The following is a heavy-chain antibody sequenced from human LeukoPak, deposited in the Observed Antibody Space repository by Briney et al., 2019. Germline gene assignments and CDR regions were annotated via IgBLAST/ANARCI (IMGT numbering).Heavy chain of an antibody. J-gene: IGHJ4*02. CDR1: GFTFDDYT. D-gene: IGHD5-12*01. CDR3: AKAPHPSDYDSTGYYFDY. Sequence: PGGSLRLSCAASGFTFDDYTMHWVRQASGKGLEWVSLISWDGGSTYYADSVKGRFTISRDNSKNSLYLQMNSLRTEDTALYYCAKAPHPSDYDSTGYYFDYWGQGTLVTVSS. V-gene: IGHV3-43*01. CDR2: ISWDGGST.